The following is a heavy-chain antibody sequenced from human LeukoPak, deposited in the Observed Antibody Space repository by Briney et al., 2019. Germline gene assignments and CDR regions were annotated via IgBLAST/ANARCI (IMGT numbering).Heavy chain of an antibody. CDR3: AKESPATYGSGSPDY. J-gene: IGHJ4*02. V-gene: IGHV3-30*18. CDR1: GFTFSDYY. D-gene: IGHD3-10*01. Sequence: GGSLRLSCAVSGFTFSDYYMSWVRQAPGKGLEWVAVISYDGSNKYYADSVKGRFTISRDNSKNTLYLQMNSLRAEDTAVYYCAKESPATYGSGSPDYWGQGTLVTVSS. CDR2: ISYDGSNK.